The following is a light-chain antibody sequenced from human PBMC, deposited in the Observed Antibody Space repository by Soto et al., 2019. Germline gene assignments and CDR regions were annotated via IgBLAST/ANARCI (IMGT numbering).Light chain of an antibody. V-gene: IGKV3-15*01. CDR3: QQYGSSPWT. J-gene: IGKJ1*01. CDR2: GAS. CDR1: QSVSSN. Sequence: EIVMTQSPATLSVSPGETATLSCRASQSVSSNLAWYQQKPGQAPSLLIYGASTRATDIPPRFSGSGSGTEFTLTITSLQSEDFAVYYCQQYGSSPWTFGQGTKVEIK.